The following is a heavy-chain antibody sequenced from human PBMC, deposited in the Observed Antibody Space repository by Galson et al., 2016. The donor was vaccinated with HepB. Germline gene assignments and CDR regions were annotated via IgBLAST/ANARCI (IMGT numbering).Heavy chain of an antibody. Sequence: SLRLSCAASGFTFSTHDMNWVRQAPGKGLEWVSVINYNGVTTYYADSAKGRFTISRDNSRDTLYLQMNSLRAEDTAVYYCVKRIFWGFDSWGQGTLVTVSS. J-gene: IGHJ5*01. V-gene: IGHV3-23*01. D-gene: IGHD3-16*01. CDR2: INYNGVTT. CDR1: GFTFSTHD. CDR3: VKRIFWGFDS.